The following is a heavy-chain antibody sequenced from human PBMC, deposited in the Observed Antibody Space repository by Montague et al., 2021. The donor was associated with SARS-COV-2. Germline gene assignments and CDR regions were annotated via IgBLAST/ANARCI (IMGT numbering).Heavy chain of an antibody. V-gene: IGHV3-11*03. CDR2: ISGRGSYT. Sequence: SLRLSCAASGFTFSDYYMSWIRQAPGKGLEWVSYISGRGSYTDYADSVKGRFTISRDNARKSLYLEMNNLRAEDTAVYYCARLVGVESNRRDYFNYWGQGTLVTVSS. CDR3: ARLVGVESNRRDYFNY. D-gene: IGHD1-14*01. CDR1: GFTFSDYY. J-gene: IGHJ4*02.